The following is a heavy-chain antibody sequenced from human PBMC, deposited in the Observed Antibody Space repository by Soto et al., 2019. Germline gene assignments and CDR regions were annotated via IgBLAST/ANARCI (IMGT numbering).Heavy chain of an antibody. V-gene: IGHV4-59*08. CDR1: GGSLSSYY. J-gene: IGHJ5*02. Sequence: SETLSLTCTVSGGSLSSYYWTWIRQSPGKGLEWIGYVYFSGNTNYNPSLKSRVTISMDTSNNQFSLRLASVTETDTSFYYCGSVRPSGYVLSWGPGTLVTVS. D-gene: IGHD6-25*01. CDR3: GSVRPSGYVLS. CDR2: VYFSGNT.